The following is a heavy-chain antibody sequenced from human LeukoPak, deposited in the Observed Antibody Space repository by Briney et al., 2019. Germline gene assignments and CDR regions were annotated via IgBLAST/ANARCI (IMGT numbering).Heavy chain of an antibody. CDR1: GYTFTDYY. Sequence: ASVKVSCKSSGYTFTDYYIHWVRQPPGQGPEWMGWINAQSGRTSYAQKFQDRVSMITDTSISTAYMELSSLESDDTAMYYCARGTYYDSSGYSGVRLFDYWGQGTLVTVSS. CDR2: INAQSGRT. CDR3: ARGTYYDSSGYSGVRLFDY. D-gene: IGHD3-22*01. V-gene: IGHV1-2*02. J-gene: IGHJ4*02.